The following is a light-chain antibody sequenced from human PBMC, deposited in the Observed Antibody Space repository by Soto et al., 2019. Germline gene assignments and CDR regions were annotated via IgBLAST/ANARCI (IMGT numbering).Light chain of an antibody. V-gene: IGKV4-1*01. CDR2: WAS. J-gene: IGKJ5*01. Sequence: DIVMTQSPDSLAVSLGERATINCKSSQSGLYSSKNKDYLAWYQQKPGQPPHLLIYWASTRESGVPDRFTGSGSGTDFTLTISSLQAEDVAVYYCHQYYTTPITFGQGTRLEIK. CDR3: HQYYTTPIT. CDR1: QSGLYSSKNKDY.